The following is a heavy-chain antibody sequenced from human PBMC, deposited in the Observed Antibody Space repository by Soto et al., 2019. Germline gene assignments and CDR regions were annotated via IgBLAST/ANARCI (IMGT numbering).Heavy chain of an antibody. CDR3: ARERAAAVDFDY. V-gene: IGHV1-69*08. Sequence: QVQLVQSGAEVKKPGSSVKVSCKASGGTFRSYTISWVRHAPGQGLEWMGRIIPILGIANYAQKFQGRVTITADKSTSTAYMELSSLRSEDTAVYYCARERAAAVDFDYWGQGTLVTVSS. CDR1: GGTFRSYT. J-gene: IGHJ4*02. CDR2: IIPILGIA. D-gene: IGHD6-13*01.